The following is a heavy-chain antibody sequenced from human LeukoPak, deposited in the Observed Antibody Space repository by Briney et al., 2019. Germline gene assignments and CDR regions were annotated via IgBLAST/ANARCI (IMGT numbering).Heavy chain of an antibody. CDR3: AREPRPTSLSMVRGVTSGTDV. V-gene: IGHV4-31*03. Sequence: SETLSLTCTVSGGSISSGGYYWSWIRQHPGKGLEWIGYIYYSGSTYYNPSLKSRVTISVDTSKNQFSLKLSSATAADTAVYYCAREPRPTSLSMVRGVTSGTDVWSKGTTVTVSS. J-gene: IGHJ6*04. D-gene: IGHD3-10*01. CDR2: IYYSGST. CDR1: GGSISSGGYY.